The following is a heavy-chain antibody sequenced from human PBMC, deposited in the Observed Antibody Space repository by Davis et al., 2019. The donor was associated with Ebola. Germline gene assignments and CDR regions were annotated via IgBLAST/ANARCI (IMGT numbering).Heavy chain of an antibody. V-gene: IGHV2-70*11. CDR1: GFSLSTSGMC. D-gene: IGHD6-19*01. J-gene: IGHJ4*02. CDR3: AREYSSGWSDLEFDY. Sequence: SGPTLVKPTQTLTLTCTFSGFSLSTSGMCVSWIRQPPGKALEWLARIDWDDDKYYSTSLKTRLTISKDTSKNQVVLTMTNMDPVDTATYYCAREYSSGWSDLEFDYWGQGTLVTVSS. CDR2: IDWDDDK.